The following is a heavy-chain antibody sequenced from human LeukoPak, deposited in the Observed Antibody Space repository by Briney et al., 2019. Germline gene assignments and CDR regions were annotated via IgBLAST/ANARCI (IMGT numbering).Heavy chain of an antibody. CDR3: AKDTGGNGAYFYAMDV. D-gene: IGHD4-23*01. CDR1: GFAFHNYA. CDR2: INWNSDTK. Sequence: GRSLRLSCVGSGFAFHNYAMHWVRRPPGKGLEWVSAINWNSDTKAYADSVKGRFTISRDRARNSLYLQMDSLRPEDTALYYCAKDTGGNGAYFYAMDVWGQGTSVTASS. V-gene: IGHV3-9*01. J-gene: IGHJ6*02.